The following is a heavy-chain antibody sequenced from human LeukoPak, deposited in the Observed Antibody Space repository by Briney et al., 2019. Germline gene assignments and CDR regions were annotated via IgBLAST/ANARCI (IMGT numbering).Heavy chain of an antibody. Sequence: GPSGKVSRKVSRYTFINYYNKWARHAAGQGPEWMGWMHPKMGNTGYAQRFQGRVTMTRDISINTAYMELNSLRSEDTAVYYCAKAPPPHCSGGRCYSWGFVEDWGQGTLVTVSS. CDR3: AKAPPPHCSGGRCYSWGFVED. CDR2: MHPKMGNT. V-gene: IGHV1-8*01. D-gene: IGHD2-15*01. J-gene: IGHJ4*02. CDR1: RYTFINYY.